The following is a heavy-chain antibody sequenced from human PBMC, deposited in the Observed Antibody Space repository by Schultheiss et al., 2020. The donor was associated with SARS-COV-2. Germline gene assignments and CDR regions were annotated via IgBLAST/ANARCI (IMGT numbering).Heavy chain of an antibody. D-gene: IGHD2-15*01. V-gene: IGHV3-48*03. J-gene: IGHJ3*02. CDR2: ISSSGSTI. Sequence: GGSLRLYCAASGFTFSSYEMNWVRQAPGKGLEWVSYISSSGSTIYYADSVKGRFTISRDNAKNSLYLQMNSLRAEDTAVYYCARELRIVVVTPDAFDIWGQGTMVTVSS. CDR3: ARELRIVVVTPDAFDI. CDR1: GFTFSSYE.